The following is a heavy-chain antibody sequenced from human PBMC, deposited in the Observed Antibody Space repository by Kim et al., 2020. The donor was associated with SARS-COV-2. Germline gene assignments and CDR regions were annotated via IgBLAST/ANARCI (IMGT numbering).Heavy chain of an antibody. CDR3: ARENRYNWITSGQNFDY. Sequence: ASVKVSCKASGYTFTSYYMHWVRQAPGQGLEWMGIINPSGGSTSYAQKFQGRVTMTRDTSTSTVYMELSSLRSEDTAVYYCARENRYNWITSGQNFDYWGQGTLVTVSS. CDR2: INPSGGST. V-gene: IGHV1-46*01. J-gene: IGHJ4*02. D-gene: IGHD1-20*01. CDR1: GYTFTSYY.